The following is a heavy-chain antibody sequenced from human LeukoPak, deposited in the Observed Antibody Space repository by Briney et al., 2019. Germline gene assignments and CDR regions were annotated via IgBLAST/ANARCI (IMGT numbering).Heavy chain of an antibody. CDR3: AGPLRGPAGIFDF. Sequence: SETLSLTCTVSGGSISSSSYYWGWIRQPPGKGLEWIGSIYYSGSTYYNPSLKSRVTISVDTSKNQFSLKLTSVTAADTAVYYCAGPLRGPAGIFDFWGQGTLVTVSS. CDR1: GGSISSSSYY. CDR2: IYYSGST. J-gene: IGHJ4*02. V-gene: IGHV4-39*01. D-gene: IGHD3-10*01.